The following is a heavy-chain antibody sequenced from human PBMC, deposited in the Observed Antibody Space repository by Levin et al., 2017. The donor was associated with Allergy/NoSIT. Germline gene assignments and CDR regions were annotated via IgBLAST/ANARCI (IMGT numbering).Heavy chain of an antibody. CDR1: GFTFSSYA. CDR3: AKGVKQWLVDRGEGWFDP. V-gene: IGHV3-23*01. Sequence: PGGSLRLSCAASGFTFSSYAMSWVRQAPGKGLEWVSAISGSGGSTYYADSVKGRFTISRDNSKNTLYLQMNSLRAEDTAVYYCAKGVKQWLVDRGEGWFDPWGQGTLVTVSS. CDR2: ISGSGGST. J-gene: IGHJ5*02. D-gene: IGHD6-19*01.